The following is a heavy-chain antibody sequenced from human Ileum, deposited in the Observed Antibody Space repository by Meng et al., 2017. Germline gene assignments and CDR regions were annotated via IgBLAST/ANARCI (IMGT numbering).Heavy chain of an antibody. J-gene: IGHJ4*02. V-gene: IGHV3-7*01. Sequence: GGSLRLSCVASGFAFNDYWMNWVRQSPGKGLEWVAIMSPDGRTAYYLDSVKGRFTITRDNAKNSLFLQMNSVSAEDTAVYYCTRDFAHNTIDYWGQGTLVTVSS. CDR3: TRDFAHNTIDY. CDR1: GFAFNDYW. CDR2: MSPDGRTA. D-gene: IGHD1-1*01.